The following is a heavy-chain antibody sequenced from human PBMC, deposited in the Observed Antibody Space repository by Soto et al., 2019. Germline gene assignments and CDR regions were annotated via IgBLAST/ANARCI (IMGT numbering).Heavy chain of an antibody. CDR3: AREPYCSSTSCYPTDAFDI. Sequence: QVQLVQSGAEVKKPGSSVKVSCKASGGTFSSYAISWVRQAPGQGLEWMGGIIPIFGTANYAQKFQGRVTITADESTSTAYMELSSLRSEDTAVYYCAREPYCSSTSCYPTDAFDIWGQGTMVTVSS. CDR2: IIPIFGTA. V-gene: IGHV1-69*01. D-gene: IGHD2-2*01. CDR1: GGTFSSYA. J-gene: IGHJ3*02.